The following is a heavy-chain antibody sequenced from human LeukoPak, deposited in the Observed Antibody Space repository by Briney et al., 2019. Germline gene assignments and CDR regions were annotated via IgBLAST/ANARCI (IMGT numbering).Heavy chain of an antibody. CDR3: ARDRGAYCGGDCYSGDFDY. V-gene: IGHV3-11*04. D-gene: IGHD2-21*01. CDR1: GFTFSDYY. Sequence: GGSLRLSCAASGFTFSDYYMSWIRQAPGKGLEWVSYISSSGSTIYYADSVKGRFTISRDNAKNSLYLQMNSLRAEHTAVYYCARDRGAYCGGDCYSGDFDYWGQGTLVTVSS. CDR2: ISSSGSTI. J-gene: IGHJ4*02.